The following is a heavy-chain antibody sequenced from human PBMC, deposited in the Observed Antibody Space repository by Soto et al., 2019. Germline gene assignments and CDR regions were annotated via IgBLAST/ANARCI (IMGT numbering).Heavy chain of an antibody. CDR1: GFSLSTSGVG. CDR2: IYWDDDK. J-gene: IGHJ6*02. CDR3: EYLPCSGGSCYWFCCSGMGV. Sequence: QITLKESGPTLVKPTQTLTLTCTFSGFSLSTSGVGVAWIRQPPGKALEWLALIYWDDDKRYRPSLESRLTITNDTSTTEVLVKMTNMDSGATGTYDCEYLPCSGGSCYWFCCSGMGVWGQGTTVTV. D-gene: IGHD2-15*01. V-gene: IGHV2-5*02.